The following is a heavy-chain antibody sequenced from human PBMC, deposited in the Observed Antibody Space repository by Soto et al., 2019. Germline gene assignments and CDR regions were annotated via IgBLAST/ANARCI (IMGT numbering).Heavy chain of an antibody. CDR3: ARRGSGYYPIDY. CDR2: ISSSSSYI. D-gene: IGHD3-3*01. J-gene: IGHJ4*02. CDR1: GFTFSSYS. V-gene: IGHV3-21*01. Sequence: GGSLRLSCAASGFTFSSYSMNWVRQAPGKGLEWVSSISSSSSYIYYADSVKGRFTISRDNAKNSLYLQMNSLRAEDTAVYYCARRGSGYYPIDYWGQGTLVTVSS.